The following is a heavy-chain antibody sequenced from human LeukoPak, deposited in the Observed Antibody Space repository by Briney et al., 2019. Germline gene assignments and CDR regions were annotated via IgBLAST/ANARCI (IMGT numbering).Heavy chain of an antibody. CDR1: GFTFSSYA. V-gene: IGHV3-23*01. J-gene: IGHJ4*02. D-gene: IGHD4-23*01. CDR3: ARAPVVTTSPFDY. Sequence: PGGSLRLSCAASGFTFSSYAMSWVRQAPGKGLEWVSAISGSGGSTYYADSVKGRFTISRDNSKNTLYLQMNSLRAEDTAVYYCARAPVVTTSPFDYWGQGTLVTVSS. CDR2: ISGSGGST.